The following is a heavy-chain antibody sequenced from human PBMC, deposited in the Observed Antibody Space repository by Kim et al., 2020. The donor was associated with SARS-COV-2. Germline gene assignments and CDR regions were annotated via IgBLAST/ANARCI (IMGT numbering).Heavy chain of an antibody. CDR2: ISGSGGTT. V-gene: IGHV3-23*01. CDR1: GFTFSSYA. J-gene: IGHJ4*02. D-gene: IGHD1-26*01. Sequence: GGSLRLSCAASGFTFSSYAMSWVRQAPGKGLEWVSGISGSGGTTYYADSVKGRFTISRDNSKNTLYLQMNSLRAEDTALYYCAQRGAAGAFDYWGQGTLVTVSS. CDR3: AQRGAAGAFDY.